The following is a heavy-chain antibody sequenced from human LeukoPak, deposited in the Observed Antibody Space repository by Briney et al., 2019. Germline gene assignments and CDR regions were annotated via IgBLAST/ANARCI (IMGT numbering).Heavy chain of an antibody. D-gene: IGHD2-21*02. CDR2: IYYSGST. Sequence: SETLSLTCTVCGGYISSSSYYWGWIRQPPGKGLEWIRSIYYSGSTYYNPSLKSRDTISVDTSNNQFSLKLSSVTAADTAVYYCAREIIVVVTAIHYYMDVWGKGTTVTISS. CDR1: GGYISSSSYY. V-gene: IGHV4-39*07. CDR3: AREIIVVVTAIHYYMDV. J-gene: IGHJ6*03.